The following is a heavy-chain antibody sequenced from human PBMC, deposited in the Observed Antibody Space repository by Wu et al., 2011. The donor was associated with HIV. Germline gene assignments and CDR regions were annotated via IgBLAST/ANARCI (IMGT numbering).Heavy chain of an antibody. J-gene: IGHJ6*03. CDR1: GYTFTSYY. D-gene: IGHD6-19*01. CDR2: INPNSGGT. Sequence: QVQLVQSGAEVKKPGASVKVSCKASGYTFTSYYMHWVRQAPGQGLEWMGWINPNSGGTNFAQKFQGRVTMTRDTSISTAYMELSRLRSDDTAVYYCARGGGMNIAVPGRYGDYYYYMDVWGKGTTVTVSS. V-gene: IGHV1-2*02. CDR3: ARGGGMNIAVPGRYGDYYYYMDV.